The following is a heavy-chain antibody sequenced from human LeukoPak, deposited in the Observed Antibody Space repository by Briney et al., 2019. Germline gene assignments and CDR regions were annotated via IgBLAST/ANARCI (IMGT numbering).Heavy chain of an antibody. CDR2: IYYSGST. D-gene: IGHD1-14*01. V-gene: IGHV4-39*07. CDR3: ARLALTATGHYYYGMDV. CDR1: GGSISSSSYY. Sequence: SETLSLTCTVSGGSISSSSYYWGWIRQPPGKGLEWIGSIYYSGSTNYNPSLKSRATISVDTSKNQFSLKLSSVTAADTAVYYCARLALTATGHYYYGMDVWGQGTTVTVSS. J-gene: IGHJ6*02.